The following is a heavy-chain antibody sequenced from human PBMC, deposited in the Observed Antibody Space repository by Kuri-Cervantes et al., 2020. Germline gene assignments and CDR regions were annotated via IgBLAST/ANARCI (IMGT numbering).Heavy chain of an antibody. CDR3: AKDMTSGGGYNSYYYYGMDV. CDR1: GFTFSSYS. J-gene: IGHJ6*02. Sequence: GESLKISCAASGFTFSSYSMNWVRQAPGKGLEWVSSISSSSSYIYYADSVKGRFTISRDNSKNTLYLQMNSLRAEDTAVYYCAKDMTSGGGYNSYYYYGMDVWGQGTTVTVSS. D-gene: IGHD5-12*01. CDR2: ISSSSSYI. V-gene: IGHV3-21*01.